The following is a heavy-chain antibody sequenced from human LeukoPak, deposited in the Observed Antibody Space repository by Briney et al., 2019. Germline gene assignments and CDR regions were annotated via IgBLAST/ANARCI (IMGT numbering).Heavy chain of an antibody. V-gene: IGHV3-74*03. CDR1: GFSLGTYW. D-gene: IGHD3-10*01. CDR3: ASGWGSFSLGY. Sequence: GGSLRLSCVASGFSLGTYWMHWVRQAPGKGLVWVSRISPDGRNPMYADSVKGRFTISRDNAKNTLYLQMNSLGAEDTAVYYCASGWGSFSLGYWGQGSLVTVSS. CDR2: ISPDGRNP. J-gene: IGHJ4*02.